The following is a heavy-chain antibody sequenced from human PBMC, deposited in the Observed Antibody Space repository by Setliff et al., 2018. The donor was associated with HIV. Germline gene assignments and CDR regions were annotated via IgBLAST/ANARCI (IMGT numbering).Heavy chain of an antibody. V-gene: IGHV3-66*02. Sequence: PGGSLRLSCEASGLTVSSSYMAWVRQAPGKGLEWVSTIYSDGSTYHRDSVKGRLTLSRDTSKNTLSLQMNTLRPEDTAVYFCARVRLYNSALDYWGQGTLVTVSS. D-gene: IGHD3-22*01. CDR1: GLTVSSSY. J-gene: IGHJ4*02. CDR3: ARVRLYNSALDY. CDR2: IYSDGST.